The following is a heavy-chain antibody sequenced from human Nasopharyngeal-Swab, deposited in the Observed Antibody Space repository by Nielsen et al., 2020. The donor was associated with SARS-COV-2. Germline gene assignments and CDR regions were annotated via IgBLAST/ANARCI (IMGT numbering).Heavy chain of an antibody. J-gene: IGHJ5*02. CDR3: ARESTYYDFWSGYHLLNGWFDP. D-gene: IGHD3-3*01. Sequence: SETLSLTCTVSGGSISSGGYYWSWIRPPPGKGLEWIGYIYYSGSTYYNPSLKSRVTISVDTSKNQFSLKLSSVTAADTAVYYCARESTYYDFWSGYHLLNGWFDPWGQGTLVTVSS. CDR2: IYYSGST. V-gene: IGHV4-31*03. CDR1: GGSISSGGYY.